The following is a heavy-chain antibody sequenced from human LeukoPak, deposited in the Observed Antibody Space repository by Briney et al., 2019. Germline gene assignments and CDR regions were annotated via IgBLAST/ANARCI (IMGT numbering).Heavy chain of an antibody. V-gene: IGHV3-30*02. D-gene: IGHD2-2*01. J-gene: IGHJ4*02. CDR2: IWYDGSNK. CDR1: GFTFRNYG. Sequence: GGSLRLSCAASGFTFRNYGMHWVRQAPGKGLEWVALIWYDGSNKYYADPVKGRFTISRDNSKNMLYLQMNSLRAEDTAVYYCARDNDCSSTSCYVGFDYWGQGTLVTVSS. CDR3: ARDNDCSSTSCYVGFDY.